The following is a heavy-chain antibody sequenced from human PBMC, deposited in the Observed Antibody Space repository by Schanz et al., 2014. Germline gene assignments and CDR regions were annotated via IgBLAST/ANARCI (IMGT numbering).Heavy chain of an antibody. Sequence: VQLEQSGAEVKKPGSSVKVSCKASGGTFSSFGINWVRQAPGQGLEWMGRIVPIAGITNYAQRFQGRVTITADKSTFTAYMDVSSLRSEDTAVYYCAKTLGGAGLTLYFDHWGQGSLVTVSS. J-gene: IGHJ4*02. CDR3: AKTLGGAGLTLYFDH. V-gene: IGHV1-69*02. CDR1: GGTFSSFG. D-gene: IGHD3-10*01. CDR2: IVPIAGIT.